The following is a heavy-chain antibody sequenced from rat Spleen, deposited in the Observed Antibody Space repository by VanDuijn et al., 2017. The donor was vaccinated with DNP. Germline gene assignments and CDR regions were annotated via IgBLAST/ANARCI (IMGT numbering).Heavy chain of an antibody. J-gene: IGHJ2*01. CDR1: GFTFSNYY. CDR2: ISPGGGNT. V-gene: IGHV5S11*01. Sequence: EVQLVESGGNLVQVGRSLKLSCAASGFTFSNYYMAWVRQAPAKGLEWVAAISPGGGNTYYRDSVKGRFTISRDNAKSTLYLQMDSLRSEETATYYCARGGTYYFDYWGQGVMVTVSS. CDR3: ARGGTYYFDY.